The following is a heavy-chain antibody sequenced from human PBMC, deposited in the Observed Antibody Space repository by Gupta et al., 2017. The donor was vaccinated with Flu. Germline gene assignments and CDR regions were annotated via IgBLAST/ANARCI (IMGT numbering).Heavy chain of an antibody. V-gene: IGHV3-23*01. D-gene: IGHD2-15*01. CDR3: AKLVVVGVAATISDY. CDR2: ISGSGGST. CDR1: GFTFRSYA. Sequence: EVQLLESGGGLVQPGGSLRLSCAASGFTFRSYAMSWVRQAPGKGLEWVSAISGSGGSTYYADSVKGRFTIARDNSKNSPYLQRNSLGAEATAVYYCAKLVVVGVAATISDYWGQGTLVTVSS. J-gene: IGHJ4*02.